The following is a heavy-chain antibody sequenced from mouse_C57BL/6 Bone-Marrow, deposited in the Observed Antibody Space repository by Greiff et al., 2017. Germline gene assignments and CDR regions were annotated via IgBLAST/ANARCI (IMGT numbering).Heavy chain of an antibody. J-gene: IGHJ3*01. V-gene: IGHV1-55*01. D-gene: IGHD2-3*01. CDR2: IYPGSGST. Sequence: QVQLQQPGAELVKPGASVKMSCKASGYTFTSYWITWVKQRPGQGLEWIGEIYPGSGSTNYNEKFKSKATLTVDTSSSPAYMQLSSLTSEDSAVYYCARNDGYLAWFAYWGQGTLVTVSA. CDR3: ARNDGYLAWFAY. CDR1: GYTFTSYW.